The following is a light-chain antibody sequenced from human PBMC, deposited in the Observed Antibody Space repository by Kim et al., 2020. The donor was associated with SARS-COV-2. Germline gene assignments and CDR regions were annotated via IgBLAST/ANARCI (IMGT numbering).Light chain of an antibody. J-gene: IGLJ2*01. CDR2: QDS. CDR3: QAWDSSTVV. Sequence: SDSPGQTASITCSGNKLCDKYACLYQQKPSQSPVLVIYQDSKRPSGIPERFSGSNSGNTATLTISGTQAMDEADYYCQAWDSSTVVFGGGTQLTVL. CDR1: KLCDKY. V-gene: IGLV3-1*01.